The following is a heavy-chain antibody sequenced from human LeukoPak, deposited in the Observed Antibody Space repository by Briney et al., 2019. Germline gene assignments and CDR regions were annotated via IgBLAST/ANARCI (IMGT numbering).Heavy chain of an antibody. Sequence: GGSLRLSCSASGFTFSSFTLHWVRQAPGNGLEYVSAISNTGGRTYYADSVKGRFTISRDNSKSTLYLQMSSLRAEDTAVYYCVIRGADYYDGSGYYYGNWGQGTLVTVSS. CDR3: VIRGADYYDGSGYYYGN. J-gene: IGHJ4*02. CDR1: GFTFSSFT. CDR2: ISNTGGRT. D-gene: IGHD3-22*01. V-gene: IGHV3-64D*06.